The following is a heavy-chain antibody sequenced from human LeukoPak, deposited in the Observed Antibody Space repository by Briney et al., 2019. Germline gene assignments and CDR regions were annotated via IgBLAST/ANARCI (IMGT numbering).Heavy chain of an antibody. D-gene: IGHD2-15*01. Sequence: PSETLSLTCTVSRGSISSYYWTWVRQPPGKGLEWIGHIFYTGNTNYNPSLRSRVTISLDTSKKQFSLKLTSVTAADTTLYYRARVRVAVEALYYFDLWGQGTLVTVSS. CDR1: RGSISSYY. V-gene: IGHV4-59*01. CDR2: IFYTGNT. J-gene: IGHJ4*02. CDR3: ARVRVAVEALYYFDL.